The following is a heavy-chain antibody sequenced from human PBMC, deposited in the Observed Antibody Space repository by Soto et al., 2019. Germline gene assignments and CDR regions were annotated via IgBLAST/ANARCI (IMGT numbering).Heavy chain of an antibody. CDR1: GFTFSNAW. V-gene: IGHV3-15*01. CDR3: TTDSPSYYYDSSGYYTSAFDY. CDR2: IKSKTDGETT. D-gene: IGHD3-22*01. Sequence: EVQLVESGGGLVKPGGSLRLSCAASGFTFSNAWMSWVRQAPGKGLEWVGRIKSKTDGETTDYAAPVKGRFTISRDESKNTLYLQMNSLKTEDTAVYYCTTDSPSYYYDSSGYYTSAFDYWGQGTLVTVSS. J-gene: IGHJ4*02.